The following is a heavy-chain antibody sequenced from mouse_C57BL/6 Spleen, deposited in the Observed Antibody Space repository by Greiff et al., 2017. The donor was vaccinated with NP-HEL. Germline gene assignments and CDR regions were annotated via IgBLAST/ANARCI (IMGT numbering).Heavy chain of an antibody. V-gene: IGHV14-4*01. Sequence: EVQLVESGAELVRPGASVKLSCTASGFNIKDDYMHWVKQRPEQGLEWIGWIDPENGDTEYASKFQGKATITADTSSNTAYLQLSSLTSEDTAVYYCTTGYYYGSSLAYWGQGTLVTVSA. CDR2: IDPENGDT. D-gene: IGHD1-1*01. J-gene: IGHJ3*01. CDR1: GFNIKDDY. CDR3: TTGYYYGSSLAY.